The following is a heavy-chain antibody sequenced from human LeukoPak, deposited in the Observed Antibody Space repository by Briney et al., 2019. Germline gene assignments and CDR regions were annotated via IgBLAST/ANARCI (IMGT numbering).Heavy chain of an antibody. V-gene: IGHV4-39*01. J-gene: IGHJ5*02. CDR3: ARRFLTIDNWFDP. Sequence: SETLSLTCTVSGGSISSTSYYWGWIRQPPGKGLEWIGSIYYTGSTYYNPSLKSRVTISVDTSKNQFSLKLYSVTAADTALYYCARRFLTIDNWFDPWGQGTLVTVSS. CDR1: GGSISSTSYY. CDR2: IYYTGST. D-gene: IGHD3-3*01.